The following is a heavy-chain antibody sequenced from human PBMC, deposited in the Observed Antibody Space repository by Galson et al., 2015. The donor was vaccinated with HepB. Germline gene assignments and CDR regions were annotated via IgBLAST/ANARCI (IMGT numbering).Heavy chain of an antibody. CDR1: GFTFSSYA. J-gene: IGHJ4*02. Sequence: SLRLSCAASGFTFSSYAMHWVRQAPGKGLEWVAVISYDGSNKYYADSVKGRFTISRDNSKNTLYLQMNSLRAEDTAVYYCARDLYIRAGGGGGSFLGYWGQGTLVTVSS. CDR3: ARDLYIRAGGGGGSFLGY. CDR2: ISYDGSNK. V-gene: IGHV3-30*04. D-gene: IGHD1-26*01.